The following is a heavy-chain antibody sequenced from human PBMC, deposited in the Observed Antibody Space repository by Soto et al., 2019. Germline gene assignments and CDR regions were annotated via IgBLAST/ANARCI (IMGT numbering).Heavy chain of an antibody. CDR1: GVSFSNSY. Sequence: QVQLQQWGAGLLKPSETLSLTFAVYGVSFSNSYWNWIRQPPGKGLEWIGEIDHSGRTKYNPSLSSRVTISVDTSVNQFSLKLSAVTAAATAVYYCAKWGSDAGSSVENWFDPWGQGTLVTVSS. J-gene: IGHJ5*02. D-gene: IGHD6-13*01. V-gene: IGHV4-34*01. CDR3: AKWGSDAGSSVENWFDP. CDR2: IDHSGRT.